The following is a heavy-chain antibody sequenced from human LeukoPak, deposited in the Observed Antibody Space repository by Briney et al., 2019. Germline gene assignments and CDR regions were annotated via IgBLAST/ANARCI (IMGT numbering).Heavy chain of an antibody. CDR3: AREGRVSGYDFDR. Sequence: SGGSLRLSCAASGFTFSSYWMHWARQAPGKGLVWVSRINSDGSSITYADSVKGRFTISRDNAKNTLYLQMNSLRVEDTAVYYCAREGRVSGYDFDRWGQGTLVTVSS. D-gene: IGHD5-12*01. V-gene: IGHV3-74*03. CDR2: INSDGSSI. CDR1: GFTFSSYW. J-gene: IGHJ4*02.